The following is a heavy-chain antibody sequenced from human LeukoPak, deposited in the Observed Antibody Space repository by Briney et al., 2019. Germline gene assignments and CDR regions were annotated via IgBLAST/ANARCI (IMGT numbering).Heavy chain of an antibody. D-gene: IGHD6-13*01. J-gene: IGHJ4*02. CDR2: IYYSGST. Sequence: SETLPLTCTVSGGSISSYYWSWIRQPPGKGLEWIGYIYYSGSTNYNPSLKSRVTISVDTSKNQFSLKLSSVTAADTAVYYCARVEAAGIDYWGQGTLVTVSS. V-gene: IGHV4-59*01. CDR1: GGSISSYY. CDR3: ARVEAAGIDY.